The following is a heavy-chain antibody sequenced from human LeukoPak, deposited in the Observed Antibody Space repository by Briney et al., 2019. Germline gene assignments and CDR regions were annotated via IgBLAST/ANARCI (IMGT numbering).Heavy chain of an antibody. CDR2: INPNGGGT. D-gene: IGHD3-3*01. Sequence: ASVKVSCKASGYTFTGYYMHWVRQAPGQGREWRGWINPNGGGTNYAQKFQGRVTMTRDTSISTAYMELSRLRSDDTAVYYCARDLVRFLEWLSRTGYYYGMDVWGQGTTVTVSS. J-gene: IGHJ6*02. CDR1: GYTFTGYY. CDR3: ARDLVRFLEWLSRTGYYYGMDV. V-gene: IGHV1-2*02.